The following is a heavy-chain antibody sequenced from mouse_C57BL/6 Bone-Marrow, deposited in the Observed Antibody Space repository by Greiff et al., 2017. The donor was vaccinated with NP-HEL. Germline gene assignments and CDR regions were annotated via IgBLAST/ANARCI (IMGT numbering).Heavy chain of an antibody. J-gene: IGHJ2*01. D-gene: IGHD2-3*01. V-gene: IGHV3-6*01. CDR2: ISYDGSN. Sequence: EESGPGLVKPSQSLSLTCSVTGYSITSGYYWNWIRQFPGNKLEWMGYISYDGSNNYNPSLKNRISITRDTSKNQFFLKLNSVTTEDTATYYCAREGLYDGYSYYFDYWGQGTTLTVSS. CDR3: AREGLYDGYSYYFDY. CDR1: GYSITSGYY.